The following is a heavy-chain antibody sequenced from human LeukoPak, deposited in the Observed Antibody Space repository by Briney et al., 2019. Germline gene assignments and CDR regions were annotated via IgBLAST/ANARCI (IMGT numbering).Heavy chain of an antibody. D-gene: IGHD1-1*01. J-gene: IGHJ4*02. V-gene: IGHV3-9*01. CDR1: GFTFDDYA. CDR3: AREGLERRANLDY. CDR2: ISWNSGSI. Sequence: GRSLRLSCAASGFTFDDYAMHWVRHAPGKGLEWVSGISWNSGSIGYADSVKGRFTISRDNAKNSLYLQMNSLRAEDTAVFFCAREGLERRANLDYWGQGTLVTVSS.